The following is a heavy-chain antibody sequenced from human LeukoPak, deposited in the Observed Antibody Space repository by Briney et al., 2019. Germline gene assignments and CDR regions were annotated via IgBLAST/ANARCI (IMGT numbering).Heavy chain of an antibody. D-gene: IGHD1-14*01. V-gene: IGHV3-74*01. J-gene: IGHJ4*02. CDR2: IKRDGSSP. CDR3: AALDNGRDY. Sequence: PGGSLRLSCAASGFTFSSHWMHWIRHAPGKGLVWVSRIKRDGSSPAYADSVKGRFTISRDNAKNTLYLQMNSLRAEDTAVYYCAALDNGRDYWGQGTLVTVSS. CDR1: GFTFSSHW.